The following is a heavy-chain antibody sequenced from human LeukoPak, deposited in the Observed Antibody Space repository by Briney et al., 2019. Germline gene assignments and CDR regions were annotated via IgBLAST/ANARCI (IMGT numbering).Heavy chain of an antibody. D-gene: IGHD5-18*01. CDR2: MNPNSGNT. CDR3: ARGPLYSYETQA. V-gene: IGHV1-8*01. CDR1: GGTFTSYD. Sequence: ASVKVSCKASGGTFTSYDINWVRQATGQGLEWMGWMNPNSGNTGYAQKFQGRVTMTRNTSISTAYMELSSLRSEDTAVYYCARGPLYSYETQAWGQGTMVTVSS. J-gene: IGHJ3*01.